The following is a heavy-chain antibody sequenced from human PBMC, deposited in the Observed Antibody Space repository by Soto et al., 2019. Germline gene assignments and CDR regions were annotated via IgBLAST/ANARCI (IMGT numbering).Heavy chain of an antibody. CDR2: IYYSGST. Sequence: QVQLQESGPGLVKPSQSLSLTCTVSGGSISSGDYYWSWIRQPPGMGLEWIGYIYYSGSTYYNPSLKSRVTISVDTSKNQFSLKLSSVTAADTAVYYCAREPILDTDERQHHNWGQGTLVTVSS. CDR1: GGSISSGDYY. V-gene: IGHV4-30-4*01. J-gene: IGHJ4*02. D-gene: IGHD3-3*01. CDR3: AREPILDTDERQHHN.